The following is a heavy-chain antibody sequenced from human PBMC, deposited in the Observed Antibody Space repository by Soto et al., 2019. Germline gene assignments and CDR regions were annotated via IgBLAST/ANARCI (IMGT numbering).Heavy chain of an antibody. CDR3: ARVTQQLATHWFDP. J-gene: IGHJ5*02. V-gene: IGHV3-48*03. Sequence: GGSLRLSCAASGFTFSSYEMNWVRQAPGKGLEWVSYISSSGSTIYYADSVKGRFTISRDNAKNSLYLQMNSLRAEDTAVYYCARVTQQLATHWFDPWGQGTLVTVSS. D-gene: IGHD6-13*01. CDR2: ISSSGSTI. CDR1: GFTFSSYE.